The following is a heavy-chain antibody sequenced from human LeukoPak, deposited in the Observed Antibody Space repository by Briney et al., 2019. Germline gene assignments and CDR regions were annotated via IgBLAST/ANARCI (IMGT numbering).Heavy chain of an antibody. D-gene: IGHD4-17*01. J-gene: IGHJ4*02. CDR1: DDDIRMYNW. CDR2: MSRAGYS. CDR3: ATRNADSFYFDY. Sequence: SGTLSLTCDVSDDDIRMYNWWSWVRQSPGKGLGWIGEMSRAGYSNFNPSLRSRATISIDTSGSAVSLTLRSVTAADTAVYFCATRNADSFYFDYWGRGTLVTVSS. V-gene: IGHV4-4*02.